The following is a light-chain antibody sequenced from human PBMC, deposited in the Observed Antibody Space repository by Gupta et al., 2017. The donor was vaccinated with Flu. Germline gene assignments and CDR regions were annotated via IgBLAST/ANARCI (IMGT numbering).Light chain of an antibody. V-gene: IGKV1-39*01. CDR1: QSISSY. Sequence: DITMTQSPSSLSASVGDRVTITCRASQSISSYLNWYQQKPGKAPKLLIYAASILQSGVASRGSGSGSGTEFTLTIRRVEPEDLATYYCLKSKRNPLTFGQGTKVDIK. CDR3: LKSKRNPLT. J-gene: IGKJ4*01. CDR2: AAS.